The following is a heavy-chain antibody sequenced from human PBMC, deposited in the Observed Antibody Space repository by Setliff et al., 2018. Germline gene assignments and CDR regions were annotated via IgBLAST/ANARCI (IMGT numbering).Heavy chain of an antibody. D-gene: IGHD6-13*01. Sequence: SETLSLTCTVSGGSISSYYWSWTRQPPGKGLEWIGYIYYSGSTNYNPSLKSRVTISVDTSKNQFSLKLSSVTAADTVVYYCARGIAAAGASDYWGQGTLVTVSS. J-gene: IGHJ4*02. CDR3: ARGIAAAGASDY. CDR1: GGSISSYY. V-gene: IGHV4-59*01. CDR2: IYYSGST.